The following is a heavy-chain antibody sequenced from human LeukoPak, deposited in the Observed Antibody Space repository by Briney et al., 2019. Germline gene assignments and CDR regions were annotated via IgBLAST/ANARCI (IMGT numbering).Heavy chain of an antibody. CDR3: AKSSTMIVVVWAFDI. Sequence: PGGSLRLSWTASGFTFSSYAMSWVRQAPGKGLEWVSATSGSGGSTYYADSVKGRFTISRDNSKNTLYLQMNSLRAEGTAVYYCAKSSTMIVVVWAFDIWGQGTMVTVSS. CDR2: TSGSGGST. V-gene: IGHV3-23*01. CDR1: GFTFSSYA. J-gene: IGHJ3*02. D-gene: IGHD3-22*01.